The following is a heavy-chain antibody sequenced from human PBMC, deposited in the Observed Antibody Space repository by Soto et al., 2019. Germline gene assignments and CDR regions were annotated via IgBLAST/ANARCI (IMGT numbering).Heavy chain of an antibody. D-gene: IGHD3-3*01. CDR1: GDSISSSSYF. CDR2: ISYNVRT. V-gene: IGHV4-39*01. J-gene: IGHJ5*02. Sequence: QVRLQESGPGLVKPSETLSLNCTVSGDSISSSSYFWAWIRRSPGKGLEWIATISYNVRTYYNPSLRSRVTTSVDTSKNQFSLKLSSVSASDTAIYCCARSLHYADPALECFGPWGQGTLVSVSS. CDR3: ARSLHYADPALECFGP.